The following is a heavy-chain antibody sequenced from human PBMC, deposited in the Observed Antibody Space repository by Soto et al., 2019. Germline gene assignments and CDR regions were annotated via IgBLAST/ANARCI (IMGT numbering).Heavy chain of an antibody. CDR1: GGSISSGGYY. J-gene: IGHJ5*02. Sequence: QVQLQESGPGLVKPSQTLSLTCTVSGGSISSGGYYWSWIRQHPGKGMEWIGYIYYSGSTYYNPSFKRQFTISVDTSKNQFTLKPNSVIAADTAVYYGARDGELLWFGDHNWFDPWGQGTLVTVSS. V-gene: IGHV4-31*01. CDR2: IYYSGST. D-gene: IGHD3-10*01. CDR3: ARDGELLWFGDHNWFDP.